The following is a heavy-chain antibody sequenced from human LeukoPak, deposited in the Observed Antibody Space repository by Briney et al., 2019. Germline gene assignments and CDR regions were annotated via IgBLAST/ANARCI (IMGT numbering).Heavy chain of an antibody. Sequence: GGSLRLSCAASGFTFSSYGMHWVRQAPGKGLEWVAVISYDGSNKYYADSVKGRFTISRDNSKNTLYLQMNSLRAEDTAVYYCAKDRSKWSSSWKNPLEPWGQGTLVTVSS. CDR2: ISYDGSNK. CDR1: GFTFSSYG. V-gene: IGHV3-30*18. CDR3: AKDRSKWSSSWKNPLEP. J-gene: IGHJ5*02. D-gene: IGHD6-13*01.